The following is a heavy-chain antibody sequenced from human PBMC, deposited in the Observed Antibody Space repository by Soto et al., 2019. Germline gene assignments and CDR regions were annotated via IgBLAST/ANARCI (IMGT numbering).Heavy chain of an antibody. V-gene: IGHV3-15*07. CDR1: GFTFNGAW. Sequence: EVQLVESGGGLVEPGGSLRLSCAASGFTFNGAWMNWVRQAPGKGLEWVCRVKSKIDGGTIDYAAPVKGRFTISRDDSRNTVSLQMNSLRTEDSAMYYCSADLPDWGAYAFDYWGQGTLVTVSS. D-gene: IGHD3-16*01. CDR2: VKSKIDGGTI. CDR3: SADLPDWGAYAFDY. J-gene: IGHJ4*02.